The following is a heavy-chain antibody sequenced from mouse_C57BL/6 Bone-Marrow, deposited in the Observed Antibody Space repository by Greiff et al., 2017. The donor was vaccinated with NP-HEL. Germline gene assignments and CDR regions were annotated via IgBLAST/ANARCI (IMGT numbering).Heavy chain of an antibody. CDR1: GFTFSDYG. J-gene: IGHJ2*01. CDR3: ARPSFDY. V-gene: IGHV5-17*01. CDR2: ISRGSSTI. Sequence: DVMLVESGGGLVKPGGSLKLSCAASGFTFSDYGMHWVRQAPEKGLEWVAYISRGSSTIYYADTVKGRFTISRDNAKNTLFLQLTSLRSEDTARYYCARPSFDYWGQGTTLTVSS.